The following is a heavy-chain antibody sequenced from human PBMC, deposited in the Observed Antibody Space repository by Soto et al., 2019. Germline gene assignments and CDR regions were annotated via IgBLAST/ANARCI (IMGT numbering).Heavy chain of an antibody. J-gene: IGHJ6*02. Sequence: EVQLVESGGDLVQPGGSLRLSCAASGFTFSSYWIHWVRQAPGKGLVWVSRINSDGSNTNYGDSAKGRFTISKYNAKNTLYLQRNSLRAEDTAVYYCARGVAGYYAVDGWGQGTTVTVSS. CDR1: GFTFSSYW. D-gene: IGHD2-15*01. V-gene: IGHV3-74*01. CDR2: INSDGSNT. CDR3: ARGVAGYYAVDG.